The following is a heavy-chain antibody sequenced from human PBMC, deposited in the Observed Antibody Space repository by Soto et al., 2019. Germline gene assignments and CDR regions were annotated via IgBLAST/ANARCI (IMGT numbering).Heavy chain of an antibody. CDR2: ISDSGGST. Sequence: EVHLLEYGGGLVQPGRSLRLSCVVSGSTFSSDDMSWVRQAPGRGLEWVSGISDSGGSTYYADAVKGRFTISRDNAKNTLYLQMKSLRVEDTALYYCAKDGGWSLAVAGLFDYWGPGTQVTVSS. D-gene: IGHD6-19*01. CDR1: GSTFSSDD. CDR3: AKDGGWSLAVAGLFDY. J-gene: IGHJ4*02. V-gene: IGHV3-23*01.